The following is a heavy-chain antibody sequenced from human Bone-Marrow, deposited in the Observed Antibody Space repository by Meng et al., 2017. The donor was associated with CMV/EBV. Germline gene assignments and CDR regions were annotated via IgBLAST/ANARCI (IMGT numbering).Heavy chain of an antibody. CDR2: IKSKTDGGTT. V-gene: IGHV3-15*01. J-gene: IGHJ3*02. Sequence: GGSLRLSCAASGFTFSSYAMSWVRQAPGKGLEWVGRIKSKTDGGTTDYAAPVKGRFTISRDDSKNTLYLQMNSLKTEDTAVYYCTTDLPCSSTSCYWLGAFDIWGQGTMVTVSS. CDR1: GFTFSSYA. CDR3: TTDLPCSSTSCYWLGAFDI. D-gene: IGHD2-2*01.